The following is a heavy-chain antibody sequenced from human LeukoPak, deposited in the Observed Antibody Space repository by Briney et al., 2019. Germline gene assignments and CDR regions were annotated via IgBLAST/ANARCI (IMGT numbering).Heavy chain of an antibody. V-gene: IGHV4-39*07. CDR2: IYYSGST. CDR1: GGSISSSSYY. J-gene: IGHJ6*03. Sequence: SETLSLTCTVSGGSISSSSYYWGWIRQPPGKGLEWIGSIYYSGSTYYNPSLKSRVTISVDTSKNQFSLKLSSVTAADTAVYYCARGGSSSWYWEYYYYYYMDVWGKGTTVTISS. D-gene: IGHD6-13*01. CDR3: ARGGSSSWYWEYYYYYYMDV.